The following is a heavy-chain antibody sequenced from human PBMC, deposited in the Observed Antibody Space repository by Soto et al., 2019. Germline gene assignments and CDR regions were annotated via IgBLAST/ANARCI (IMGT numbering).Heavy chain of an antibody. V-gene: IGHV3-23*01. Sequence: EVQLLESGGGLVQPGGSLRLSCAASGFTFSSYAMSWVRQAPGKRLEWVSAINIRGGSTYYADSVKGRFTISRDSSKNTLYLQMNSLRAEDTAVYYCAKDRSSTSCYAFDYWGQGALVTVSS. CDR3: AKDRSSTSCYAFDY. D-gene: IGHD2-2*01. J-gene: IGHJ4*02. CDR2: INIRGGST. CDR1: GFTFSSYA.